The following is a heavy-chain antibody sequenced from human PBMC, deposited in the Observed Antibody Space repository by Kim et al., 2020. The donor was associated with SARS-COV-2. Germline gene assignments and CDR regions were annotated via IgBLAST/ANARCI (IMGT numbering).Heavy chain of an antibody. CDR3: TRDSITMIVPPLNCY. J-gene: IGHJ4*02. CDR2: IRSKAYGGTT. CDR1: GFTFGDYA. D-gene: IGHD3-22*01. Sequence: GGSLRLSCTASGFTFGDYAMSWFRQAPGKGLGWVGFIRSKAYGGTTEYAASVKGRFTISRDDSKSIAYLQMNSLKTEDTAVYYCTRDSITMIVPPLNCYWGQGTLVTVSS. V-gene: IGHV3-49*03.